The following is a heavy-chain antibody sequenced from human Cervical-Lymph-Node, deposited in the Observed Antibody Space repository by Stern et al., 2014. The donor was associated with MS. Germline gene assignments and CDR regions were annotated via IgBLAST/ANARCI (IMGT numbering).Heavy chain of an antibody. CDR3: ARGEGSAWYN. J-gene: IGHJ4*02. D-gene: IGHD6-13*01. V-gene: IGHV5-51*03. CDR2: IYPGDSDT. CDR1: GYRFNTYW. Sequence: EVQLVESGAEVKKPGESLKISCEASGYRFNTYWIGWVRQMPGKGLEWMGIIYPGDSDTRFSPTFQGQVSISADKSMSPAYLQWKSLKASDTAIYYCARGEGSAWYNWGQGTLVTVSS.